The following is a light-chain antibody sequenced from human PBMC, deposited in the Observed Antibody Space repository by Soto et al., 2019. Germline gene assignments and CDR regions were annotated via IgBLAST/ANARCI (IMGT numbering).Light chain of an antibody. CDR1: QSVANNH. J-gene: IGKJ3*01. CDR3: HHYTRSPIFT. V-gene: IGKV3-20*01. Sequence: EVVLTQSPGTLSLSAGERATLSCRASQSVANNHLAWYQQQPGQAPRLLFYDASTRAAGIPDRFSGSGSGTYFTLTISRLEPEDFGVYFCHHYTRSPIFTFGPGTTVD. CDR2: DAS.